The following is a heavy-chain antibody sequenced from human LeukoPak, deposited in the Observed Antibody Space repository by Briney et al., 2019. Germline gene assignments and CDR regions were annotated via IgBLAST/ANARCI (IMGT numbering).Heavy chain of an antibody. CDR2: ISAYNGNT. Sequence: ASVKVSCKASGYTFTSYGISWVRQAPGQGLEWMGWISAYNGNTNYAQKSQGRVTITADKSTSTAYMELSSLRSEDTAVYYCARVLHDYYGSGSYYKEAYYYYYMDVWGKGTTVTVSS. CDR1: GYTFTSYG. D-gene: IGHD3-10*01. CDR3: ARVLHDYYGSGSYYKEAYYYYYMDV. V-gene: IGHV1-18*01. J-gene: IGHJ6*03.